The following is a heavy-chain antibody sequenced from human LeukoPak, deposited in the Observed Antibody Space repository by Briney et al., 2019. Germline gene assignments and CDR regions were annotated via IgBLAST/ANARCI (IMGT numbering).Heavy chain of an antibody. CDR2: INPNSGGT. CDR1: GYTFTSYG. CDR3: AREQNSGWYRGLDY. Sequence: GASVKVSCKASGYTFTSYGISWVRQAPGQGLEWMGWINPNSGGTNYAQKFQGRVTMTRDTSISTAYMELSRLRSDDTAVYYCAREQNSGWYRGLDYWGQGTLVTVSS. D-gene: IGHD6-19*01. J-gene: IGHJ4*02. V-gene: IGHV1-2*02.